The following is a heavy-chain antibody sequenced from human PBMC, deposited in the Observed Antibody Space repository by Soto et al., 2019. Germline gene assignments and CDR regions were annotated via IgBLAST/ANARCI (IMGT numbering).Heavy chain of an antibody. CDR1: GFSLSTSGVG. CDR3: AHRSRGCYDFP. V-gene: IGHV2-5*02. D-gene: IGHD3-3*01. J-gene: IGHJ5*02. CDR2: IYWDDDK. Sequence: QITLKESGPTLVKPTQTLTLTCTFSGFSLSTSGVGVGWIRQPPGKALEWLALIYWDDDKRYSPSLKSRLTNNKTTSQPQVALTITDMEPADTPTYSHAHRSRGCYDFPWGQGTLVTVSS.